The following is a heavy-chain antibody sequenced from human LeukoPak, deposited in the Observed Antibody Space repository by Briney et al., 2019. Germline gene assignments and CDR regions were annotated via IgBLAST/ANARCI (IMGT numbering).Heavy chain of an antibody. CDR3: TTKATLRIMITFGTRGDV. J-gene: IGHJ6*02. CDR2: IKRKTDGGST. Sequence: GGSLRLSCAASGFTFSNAWMSWVRQAPGKGLEWVGRIKRKTDGGSTDYAAPVKGRFTISRDDSKNTLYLQMNSLKTEDTAVYYCTTKATLRIMITFGTRGDVWGQGTTVTVSS. CDR1: GFTFSNAW. V-gene: IGHV3-15*01. D-gene: IGHD3-16*01.